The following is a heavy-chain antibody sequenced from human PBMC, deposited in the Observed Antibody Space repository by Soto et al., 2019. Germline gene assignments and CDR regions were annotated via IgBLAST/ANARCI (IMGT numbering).Heavy chain of an antibody. CDR3: ARLAQLELPPHNWFDP. V-gene: IGHV4-39*01. CDR2: IYYSGST. J-gene: IGHJ5*02. D-gene: IGHD1-7*01. CDR1: GGSISSSSYY. Sequence: PSETLSLTCTVSGGSISSSSYYWGWIRQPPGKGLEWIGSIYYSGSTYYNPSLKSRVTISVDTSKNQFSLKLSSVTAADTAVYYCARLAQLELPPHNWFDPWGQGTLVTVSS.